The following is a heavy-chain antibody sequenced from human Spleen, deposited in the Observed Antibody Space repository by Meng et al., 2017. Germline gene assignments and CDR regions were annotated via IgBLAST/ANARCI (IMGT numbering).Heavy chain of an antibody. V-gene: IGHV3-23*01. CDR2: FSSSGGSK. CDR1: GFTFSSYA. J-gene: IGHJ4*02. D-gene: IGHD3-10*01. Sequence: GESLKISCAASGFTFSSYAMSWVRQAPGKGLEWVSDFSSSGGSKYYADSVKGRFTISRDNSKNTLYLHMNNMRVEDTAVYYCARGGRVRGVIRTPFDYWGQGKLVNGAS. CDR3: ARGGRVRGVIRTPFDY.